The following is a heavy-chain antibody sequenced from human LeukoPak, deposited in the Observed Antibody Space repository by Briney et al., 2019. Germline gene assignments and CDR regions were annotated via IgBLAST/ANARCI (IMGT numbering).Heavy chain of an antibody. D-gene: IGHD3-22*01. Sequence: GGSLRLSCAASGFTFSSYWMSWVRQAPGKGLEWVANIKQDGSEKYYVDSVKGRFTISRDNAKNSLYLQMNSLRAEDTAVYYCARAKGTYYYDSSGYYHYYYYYGMDVWGQGTTVTVSS. V-gene: IGHV3-7*01. CDR2: IKQDGSEK. CDR1: GFTFSSYW. J-gene: IGHJ6*02. CDR3: ARAKGTYYYDSSGYYHYYYYYGMDV.